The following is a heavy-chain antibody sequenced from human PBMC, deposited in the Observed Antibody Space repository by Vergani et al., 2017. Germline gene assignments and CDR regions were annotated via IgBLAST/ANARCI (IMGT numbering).Heavy chain of an antibody. Sequence: EVQLVESGGGLVKPGGSLRLSCAASGFTFSSYSMNWVRRAPGKGLEWVSSISSSSSYIYYADSVKGRFTISRDNAKNSLYQQMNRLRAEDTAVYYCARDSPLGVTGTGDYWGQGTLVTVSS. CDR2: ISSSSSYI. D-gene: IGHD1/OR15-1a*01. V-gene: IGHV3-21*01. CDR3: ARDSPLGVTGTGDY. CDR1: GFTFSSYS. J-gene: IGHJ4*02.